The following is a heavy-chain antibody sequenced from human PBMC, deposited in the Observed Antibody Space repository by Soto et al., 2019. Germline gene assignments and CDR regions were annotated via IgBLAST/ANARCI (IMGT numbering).Heavy chain of an antibody. D-gene: IGHD1-26*01. CDR3: ARGLTQSRWELLVWFDP. CDR2: INHSGST. Sequence: PSETLSLTCAVYGGSFIGYYWSWILQPPGKGLEWIGEINHSGSTNYNPSLKSRVTISVDTSKNQFSLKLSSVTAADTAVYYCARGLTQSRWELLVWFDPWGQGTLVTVSS. J-gene: IGHJ5*02. V-gene: IGHV4-34*01. CDR1: GGSFIGYY.